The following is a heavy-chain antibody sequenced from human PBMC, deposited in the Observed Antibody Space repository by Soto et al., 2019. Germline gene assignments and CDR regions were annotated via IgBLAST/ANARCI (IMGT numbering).Heavy chain of an antibody. CDR1: GGSCSGYD. CDR3: GRHGITGSYYGAFDI. V-gene: IGHV4-34*01. CDR2: IKYSGAT. D-gene: IGHD1-26*01. Sequence: ASETLSLTCAVEGGSCSGYDWSWIRQPPGKGLEWIASIKYSGATFYNPSLKSRVTLSVDTSKNQFALKLSSVTAAETAVYYCGRHGITGSYYGAFDIWGQGTMVTVSS. J-gene: IGHJ3*02.